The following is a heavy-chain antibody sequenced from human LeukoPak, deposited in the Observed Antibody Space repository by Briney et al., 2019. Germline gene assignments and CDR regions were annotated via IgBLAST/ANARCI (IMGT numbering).Heavy chain of an antibody. Sequence: GGSLRLSCTASGFTFSGYWMSWVRQTPGKGLEWVANIKQDGSETYYVDSVKGRFSISRDNAKNSLYLQMNSLGVEDTAVYYCARSGGDYWGQGTLVTVSS. CDR3: ARSGGDY. V-gene: IGHV3-7*01. CDR1: GFTFSGYW. J-gene: IGHJ4*02. D-gene: IGHD3-3*01. CDR2: IKQDGSET.